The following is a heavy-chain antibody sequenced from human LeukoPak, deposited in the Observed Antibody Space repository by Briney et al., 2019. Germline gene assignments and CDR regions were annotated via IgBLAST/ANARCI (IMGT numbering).Heavy chain of an antibody. V-gene: IGHV4-59*01. J-gene: IGHJ4*02. CDR3: AKGPGYPEHFDY. CDR2: IYYSGST. D-gene: IGHD1-1*01. CDR1: GGSISSYY. Sequence: PSETLSLTCTVSGGSISSYYWSWIRQPPGKGLEWIGYIYYSGSTNYNPSLKSRVTISVDTSKNQFSLKLSSVTAADTAVYYCAKGPGYPEHFDYWGQGTLVTVSS.